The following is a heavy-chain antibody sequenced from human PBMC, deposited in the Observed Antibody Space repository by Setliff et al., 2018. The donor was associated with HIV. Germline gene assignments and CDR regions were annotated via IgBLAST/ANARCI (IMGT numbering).Heavy chain of an antibody. J-gene: IGHJ5*02. D-gene: IGHD1-26*01. CDR1: GYTFTSNH. V-gene: IGHV1-46*01. Sequence: ASVKVSCQASGYTFTSNHMHWGRQAPGQGLEWMGTINPSGGDTSYAPEFQGRVTMTTDTSTRTAYMELSGLTSEDTAVYFCIVNIVGPVTGLDRWGPGTLVTVSS. CDR2: INPSGGDT. CDR3: IVNIVGPVTGLDR.